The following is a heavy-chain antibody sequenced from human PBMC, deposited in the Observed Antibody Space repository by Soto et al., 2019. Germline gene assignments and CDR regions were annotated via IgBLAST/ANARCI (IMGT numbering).Heavy chain of an antibody. CDR1: GFTFSSYA. Sequence: EVQRLESGGGLVQPGGSLRLSCAASGFTFSSYAMSWVRQAPGKGLEWVSGISGSGGSTYYADSVKGRFTLSRDNSKNTLYLQMNSLRAEDTAVYYCAKDSTAYSSSYDFDYWGQGTLVTVSS. CDR3: AKDSTAYSSSYDFDY. V-gene: IGHV3-23*01. J-gene: IGHJ4*02. D-gene: IGHD6-6*01. CDR2: ISGSGGST.